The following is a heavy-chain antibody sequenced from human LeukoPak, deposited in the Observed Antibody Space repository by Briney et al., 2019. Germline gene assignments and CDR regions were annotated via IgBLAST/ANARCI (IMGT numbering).Heavy chain of an antibody. D-gene: IGHD3-22*01. CDR3: ARDGASGYLYYYGMDV. V-gene: IGHV4-4*07. CDR2: IYTSGST. Sequence: SETLSLTSTVSGGSISSYYWSWIRQPAGKGLEWIGRIYTSGSTNYNPSLKSRVTMSVDTSKNQFSLKLSSVTAADTAVYYCARDGASGYLYYYGMDVWGQGTTVTVSS. J-gene: IGHJ6*02. CDR1: GGSISSYY.